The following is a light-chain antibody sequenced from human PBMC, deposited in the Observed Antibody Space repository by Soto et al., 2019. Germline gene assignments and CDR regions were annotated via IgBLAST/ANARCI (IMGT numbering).Light chain of an antibody. Sequence: EVGLTQSPGTLSLSPGERATLSCRASQSVATTYLAWYQQKPGQAPRLLIFATSSRAIGTPERFSGSGSGTDFTLTISRLEPEDFAVYYCQHYGISPPITFG. CDR3: QHYGISPPIT. J-gene: IGKJ5*01. CDR1: QSVATTY. V-gene: IGKV3-20*01. CDR2: ATS.